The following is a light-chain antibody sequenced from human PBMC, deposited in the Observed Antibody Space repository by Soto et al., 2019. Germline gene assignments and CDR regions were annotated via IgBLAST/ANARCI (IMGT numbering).Light chain of an antibody. J-gene: IGKJ5*01. CDR1: QSVSSTY. Sequence: EIVLTQSPGTLSLSPDERATLSCRASQSVSSTYLAWHQQKPGQAPRLLIYGASSRATGIPDRFSSSGSGTDFTLTISRVAPEDFAVYYCQQYGSLPITFGQGTRLEIK. CDR2: GAS. CDR3: QQYGSLPIT. V-gene: IGKV3-20*01.